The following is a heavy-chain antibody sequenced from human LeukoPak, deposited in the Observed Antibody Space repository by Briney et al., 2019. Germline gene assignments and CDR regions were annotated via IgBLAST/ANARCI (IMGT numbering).Heavy chain of an antibody. V-gene: IGHV4-39*01. CDR1: GGSISSSSYY. J-gene: IGHJ5*02. CDR2: IYYSGST. CDR3: ARPSYYYDSSGYYGWFDP. Sequence: SETLSLTCTVSGGSISSSSYYWGWIRQPPGKGLEWIGSIYYSGSTYYNPSLKSRVTISVDTSKSQFSLKLSSVTAADTAVYYCARPSYYYDSSGYYGWFDPWGQGTLVTVSS. D-gene: IGHD3-22*01.